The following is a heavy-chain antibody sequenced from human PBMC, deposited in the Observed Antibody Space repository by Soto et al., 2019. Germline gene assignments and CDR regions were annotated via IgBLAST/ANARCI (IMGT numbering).Heavy chain of an antibody. CDR1: GFTFSSYW. Sequence: EVQLAESGGGLVQPGGSLRLSCEASGFTFSSYWMNWVRQAPGKGLEWVAIIKKDGSEKYYVDSVKGRFTISRDNAKNSLYLQMNDLRAEDTAVYCCAGGSGWLIDYWGRGTLVTVSS. J-gene: IGHJ4*02. CDR3: AGGSGWLIDY. V-gene: IGHV3-7*03. D-gene: IGHD6-19*01. CDR2: IKKDGSEK.